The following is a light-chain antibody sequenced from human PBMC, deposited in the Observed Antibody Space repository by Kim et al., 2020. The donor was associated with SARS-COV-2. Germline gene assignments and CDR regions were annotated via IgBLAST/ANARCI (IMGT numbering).Light chain of an antibody. Sequence: GQSTTLSCTGTSSDVGGYNYVSWYQQHPGKAPKLMIYDVSKRPSGVSNRFSGSKSGNTASLTISGLQAEDEADYYCSSYTSSSTWVFGGGTQLTVL. V-gene: IGLV2-14*04. CDR2: DVS. CDR3: SSYTSSSTWV. J-gene: IGLJ3*02. CDR1: SSDVGGYNY.